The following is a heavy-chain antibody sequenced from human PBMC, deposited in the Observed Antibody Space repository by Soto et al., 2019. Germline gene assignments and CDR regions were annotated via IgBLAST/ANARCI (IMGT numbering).Heavy chain of an antibody. D-gene: IGHD3-10*01. V-gene: IGHV3-33*01. CDR2: IQNDGGKI. J-gene: IGHJ2*01. CDR3: ARDVWFGEYRYFDL. Sequence: QVQLVESGGGVVQPGRSLRLSCAATGLTLSIHGIHWVRQAPGKGLEWLACIQNDGGKIDYADSVEGRFPISRVNSTYTVYLQMNSLGAEDTAVYYCARDVWFGEYRYFDLWGRGTIVIVSS. CDR1: GLTLSIHG.